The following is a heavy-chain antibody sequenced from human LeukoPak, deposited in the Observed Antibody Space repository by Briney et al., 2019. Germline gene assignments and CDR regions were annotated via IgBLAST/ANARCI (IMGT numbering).Heavy chain of an antibody. CDR2: IWYDGSNK. Sequence: GGSLRLSCAASGFTFSSYDMHWVRQAPGKGLEWVAVIWYDGSNKYYADSVKGRFTISRDNSKNTLYLQMNSLRAEDTAVYYCARDLDLHYDSSGYYYGGFDYWGQGTLVTVSS. J-gene: IGHJ4*02. CDR1: GFTFSSYD. CDR3: ARDLDLHYDSSGYYYGGFDY. V-gene: IGHV3-33*01. D-gene: IGHD3-22*01.